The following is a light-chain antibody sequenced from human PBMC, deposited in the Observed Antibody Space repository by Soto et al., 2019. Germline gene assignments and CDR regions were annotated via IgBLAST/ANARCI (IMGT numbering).Light chain of an antibody. J-gene: IGKJ1*01. V-gene: IGKV3-20*01. CDR2: AAS. CDR3: QQYGSSRT. CDR1: QSVSSNY. Sequence: EIWLTQSPGTLSLSPGERATLSCRASQSVSSNYLAWYQQKPGQAPRLLIYAASSRATGIPDRFSGSGSGTDFTLTISRLEPEDFAVYYCQQYGSSRTFGQGTKVDIK.